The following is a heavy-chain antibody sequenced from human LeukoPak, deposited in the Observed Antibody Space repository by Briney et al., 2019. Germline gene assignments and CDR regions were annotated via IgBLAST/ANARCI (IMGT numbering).Heavy chain of an antibody. Sequence: NTGGSLRLSCAASGFTFSSYTMHWVRQAPGKGLEWVSSISSSSGNIYYADSVKGRFTISRDNAKNSLYLQMNSLRAEDTALYYCARGWRDGHITFDDWGQGTLVTVSS. J-gene: IGHJ4*02. CDR3: ARGWRDGHITFDD. CDR1: GFTFSSYT. V-gene: IGHV3-21*01. CDR2: ISSSSGNI. D-gene: IGHD3-16*01.